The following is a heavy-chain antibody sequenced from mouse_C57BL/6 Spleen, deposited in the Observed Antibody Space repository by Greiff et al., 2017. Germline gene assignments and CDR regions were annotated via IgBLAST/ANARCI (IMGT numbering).Heavy chain of an antibody. Sequence: EVMLVESGGGLVQSGRSLRLSCATSGFTFSDFYMEWVRQAPGKGLEWIAASRNKANDYTTEYSASVKGRFIVSRDTSQSILYLQMNALRAEDTAIYYCARAPDGYWYFDVWGTGTTVTVSS. V-gene: IGHV7-1*01. J-gene: IGHJ1*03. CDR3: ARAPDGYWYFDV. D-gene: IGHD2-3*01. CDR2: SRNKANDYTT. CDR1: GFTFSDFY.